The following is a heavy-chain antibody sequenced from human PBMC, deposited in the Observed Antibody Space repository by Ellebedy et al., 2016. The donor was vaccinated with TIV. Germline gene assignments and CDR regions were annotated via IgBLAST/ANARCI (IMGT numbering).Heavy chain of an antibody. CDR1: GASISSGGYF. Sequence: MPSETLSLTCTVSGASISSGGYFRNWIRQSPGKGLEWIGHISDSGNYFYNPSLRSRVTISVAMPNNQLSLPLTSASAADAALYYCAGRPREGDYAFHRDFLSGLEVWGQGTTVTVSS. CDR3: AGRPREGDYAFHRDFLSGLEV. J-gene: IGHJ6*02. CDR2: ISDSGNY. V-gene: IGHV4-31*03. D-gene: IGHD3-16*01.